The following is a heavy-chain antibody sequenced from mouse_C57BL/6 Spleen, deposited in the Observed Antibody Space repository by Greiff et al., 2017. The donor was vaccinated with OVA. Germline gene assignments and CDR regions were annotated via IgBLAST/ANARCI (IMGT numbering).Heavy chain of an antibody. Sequence: EVKLQQSGPGLVKPSQSLSLTCSVTGYSITSGYYWNWIRQFPGNKLEWMGYISYDGSNNYNPSLKNRISITRDTSKNQFFLKLNSVTTEDTATYYCARRDDYDGWFAYWGQGTLVTVSA. D-gene: IGHD2-4*01. J-gene: IGHJ3*01. CDR2: ISYDGSN. CDR1: GYSITSGYY. CDR3: ARRDDYDGWFAY. V-gene: IGHV3-6*01.